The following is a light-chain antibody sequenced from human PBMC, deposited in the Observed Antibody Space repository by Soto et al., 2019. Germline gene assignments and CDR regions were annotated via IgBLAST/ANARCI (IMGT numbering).Light chain of an antibody. CDR2: DAP. V-gene: IGKV1-33*01. CDR3: QQYDDLLS. CDR1: QDIAKY. J-gene: IGKJ4*01. Sequence: DIPMTKSPSSLSASVGDRVTITCQAIQDIAKYLNWYQQKPGKAPKLLIYDAPELHAEVPSRFSGSGYGTDFTFPISSLKPEDFATYYWQQYDDLLSFGGGTKVEIK.